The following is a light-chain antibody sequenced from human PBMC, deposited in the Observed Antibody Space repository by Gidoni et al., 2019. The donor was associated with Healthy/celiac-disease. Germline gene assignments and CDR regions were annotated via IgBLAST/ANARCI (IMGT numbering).Light chain of an antibody. CDR2: GAS. Sequence: EIVMTQSTATLSVSPGERATLSCRASQSVSSNLAWYQQKPGQAPRLLIYGASTRATGIPARFSGSWSGTEFTLTISSLQSEDFAVYYCQQYNNWPPWTFGQGTKVEIK. J-gene: IGKJ1*01. V-gene: IGKV3-15*01. CDR3: QQYNNWPPWT. CDR1: QSVSSN.